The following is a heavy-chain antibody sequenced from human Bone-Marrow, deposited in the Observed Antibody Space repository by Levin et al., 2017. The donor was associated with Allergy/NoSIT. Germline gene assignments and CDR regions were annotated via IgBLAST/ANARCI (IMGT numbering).Heavy chain of an antibody. CDR2: ISSRNTTI. V-gene: IGHV3-48*01. Sequence: GESLKISCAASGFSFSSYEMNWVRQAPGKGLEWVSYISSRNTTIYYADSVKGRFTISRDNSKNTLYLQMNSLRAEDTAVYYCTRDRGEWGQFYFDYWGQGILVTVSS. D-gene: IGHD1-26*01. CDR1: GFSFSSYE. J-gene: IGHJ4*02. CDR3: TRDRGEWGQFYFDY.